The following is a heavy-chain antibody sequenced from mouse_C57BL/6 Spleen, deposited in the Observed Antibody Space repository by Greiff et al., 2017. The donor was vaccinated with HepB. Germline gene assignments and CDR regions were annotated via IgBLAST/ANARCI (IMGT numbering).Heavy chain of an antibody. V-gene: IGHV5-17*01. CDR2: ISSGSSTI. J-gene: IGHJ4*01. Sequence: DVMLVESGGGLVKPGGSLKLSCAASGFTFSDYGMHWVRQAPEKGLEWVAYISSGSSTIYYADTVKGRFTISRDNAKNTLFLQMTSLRSEDTAMYYCARPNWPYYAMDYWGQGTSVTVSS. CDR3: ARPNWPYYAMDY. CDR1: GFTFSDYG. D-gene: IGHD4-1*01.